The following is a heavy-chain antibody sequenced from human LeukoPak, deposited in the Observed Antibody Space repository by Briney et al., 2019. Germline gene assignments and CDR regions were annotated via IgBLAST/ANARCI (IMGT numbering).Heavy chain of an antibody. J-gene: IGHJ4*02. CDR1: GYSFTNYW. CDR3: ARLQMYYYGSGSQDVDF. CDR2: IYPGDSDI. V-gene: IGHV5-51*01. D-gene: IGHD3-10*01. Sequence: GESLKISCKGSGYSFTNYWIGWVRQMPGKGLEWVGSIYPGDSDISYSPSFQGQVTISADKSISTAYLQWSSLKASDTAMYYCARLQMYYYGSGSQDVDFWGQGTLVTVSS.